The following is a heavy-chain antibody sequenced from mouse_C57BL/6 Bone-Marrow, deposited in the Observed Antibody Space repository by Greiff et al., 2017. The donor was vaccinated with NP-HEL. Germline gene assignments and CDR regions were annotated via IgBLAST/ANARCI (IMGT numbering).Heavy chain of an antibody. V-gene: IGHV1-55*01. CDR2: IYPGSGST. J-gene: IGHJ3*01. Sequence: QVQLQQSGAELVKPGASVKMSCKASGYTFTSYWITWVKQRPGQGLEWIGDIYPGSGSTNYNEKFKSKATLTVDTSSSTAYMQLSSLTSEDSAVYYCARGGPYYSNWGFAYWGQGTLVTVSA. D-gene: IGHD2-5*01. CDR1: GYTFTSYW. CDR3: ARGGPYYSNWGFAY.